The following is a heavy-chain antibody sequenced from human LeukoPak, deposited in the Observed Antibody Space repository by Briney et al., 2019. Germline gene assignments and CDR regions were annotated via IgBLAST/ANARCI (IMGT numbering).Heavy chain of an antibody. CDR2: ISYDGSNK. J-gene: IGHJ4*02. D-gene: IGHD6-25*01. CDR3: ARDRDSSGYYFDY. CDR1: GFTFSSYA. Sequence: GGSLRLSCAASGFTFSSYAMHWVRQAPGKGLEGVAVISYDGSNKYYADSVKGRFTISRDNSKNTLYLQMNSLRAEDTAVYYCARDRDSSGYYFDYWGQGTLVTVSS. V-gene: IGHV3-30-3*01.